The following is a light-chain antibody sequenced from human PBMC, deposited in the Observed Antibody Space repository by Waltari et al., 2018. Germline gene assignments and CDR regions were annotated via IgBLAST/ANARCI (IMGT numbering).Light chain of an antibody. CDR2: AVT. J-gene: IGLJ1*01. CDR1: SSDADGYKY. CDR3: CSYAGSYFYV. Sequence: QSALTQPRPVSGSAGQSVTISCTGTSSDADGYKYLSWYQQHPGKAPKLMIYAVTKRPSGVPDRFSGSKSGNTASLTISGLQAEDEADYYCCSYAGSYFYVFATGTKVTVL. V-gene: IGLV2-11*01.